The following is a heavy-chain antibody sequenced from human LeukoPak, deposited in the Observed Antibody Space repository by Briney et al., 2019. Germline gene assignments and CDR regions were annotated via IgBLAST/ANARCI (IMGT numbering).Heavy chain of an antibody. J-gene: IGHJ4*02. V-gene: IGHV4-4*07. CDR2: IYTSGNT. CDR1: GASVGDYY. D-gene: IGHD2/OR15-2a*01. Sequence: WETLSLTCTVSGASVGDYYWSWIRQAAGKGLEWLGRIYTSGNTIYNPSLQSRVTISVDVSKNQFSLRLISMTAADTGIYYCAVDNRDFWGQGTLVTVSS. CDR3: AVDNRDF.